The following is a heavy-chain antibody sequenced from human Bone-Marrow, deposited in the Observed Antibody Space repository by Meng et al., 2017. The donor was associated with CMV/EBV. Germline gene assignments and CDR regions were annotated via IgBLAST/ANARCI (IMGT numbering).Heavy chain of an antibody. V-gene: IGHV1-69*10. J-gene: IGHJ6*02. Sequence: SVKVSCKASGYTFTSYDINWVRQAPGQGLEWMGGIIPIFGIANYAQKFQGRVTITADKSTSTAYMELSSLRSEDTAVYYCASSLGSSGWPYYYYGMDVWGQGTTVTFSS. D-gene: IGHD6-19*01. CDR1: GYTFTSYD. CDR2: IIPIFGIA. CDR3: ASSLGSSGWPYYYYGMDV.